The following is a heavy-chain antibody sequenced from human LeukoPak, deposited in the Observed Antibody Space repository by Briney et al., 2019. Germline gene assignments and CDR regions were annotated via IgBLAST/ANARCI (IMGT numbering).Heavy chain of an antibody. CDR3: AKSLLTTATGTGRASV. J-gene: IGHJ3*01. Sequence: GGSLRLSCAASTFSFSEYPMGWVRQAPGKGLEWVSGISAGGDGTYYADPVKGRFTISRGNSKNTLFLQMNSLRAEDTAKYYCAKSLLTTATGTGRASVWGQGTMVTVSS. V-gene: IGHV3-23*01. CDR1: TFSFSEYP. D-gene: IGHD1-1*01. CDR2: ISAGGDGT.